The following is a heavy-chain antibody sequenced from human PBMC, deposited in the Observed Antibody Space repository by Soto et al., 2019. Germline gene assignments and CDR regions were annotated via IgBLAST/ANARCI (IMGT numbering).Heavy chain of an antibody. J-gene: IGHJ4*01. CDR1: GFTFSSYG. V-gene: IGHV3-33*01. CDR2: IWYDGSNK. D-gene: IGHD5-18*01. Sequence: QVQLVESGGGVVQPGRSLRLSCAASGFTFSSYGMHWVRQAPGKGLEWVAVIWYDGSNKYYADSVKGRFTISRDNSKNTLYLQMNSLRAEDTAVYYCARDRGYSYRGYFAYWGHGPLVTVSS. CDR3: ARDRGYSYRGYFAY.